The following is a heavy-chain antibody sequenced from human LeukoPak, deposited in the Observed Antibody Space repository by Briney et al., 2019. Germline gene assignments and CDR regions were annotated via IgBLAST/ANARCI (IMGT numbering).Heavy chain of an antibody. J-gene: IGHJ4*02. CDR1: GFTFSDYG. CDR3: VAAYGSGSYYWDFAY. V-gene: IGHV3-30*03. D-gene: IGHD3-10*01. Sequence: GRSLRLSCAASGFTFSDYGMHWVRQAPGKGLEWVAVISYDGKNKYYADSVKGRFTLSRDNSKNTLYLQMNSLRAEDTAVYYCVAAYGSGSYYWDFAYWGQGTLVTVSS. CDR2: ISYDGKNK.